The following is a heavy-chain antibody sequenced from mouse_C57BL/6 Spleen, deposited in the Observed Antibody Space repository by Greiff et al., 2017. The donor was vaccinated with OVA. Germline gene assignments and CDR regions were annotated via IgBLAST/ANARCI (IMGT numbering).Heavy chain of an antibody. Sequence: VQLQQSGPELVKPGASVKISCKASGYSFTSYYIHWVKQRPGQGLEWIGWIYPGSGNTKYNEKFKGKATLTADTSSSTAYMQLSRLTSEDSAVYYCARSSQGAMDYWGQGTSVTVSS. CDR1: GYSFTSYY. CDR2: IYPGSGNT. D-gene: IGHD3-2*02. J-gene: IGHJ4*01. V-gene: IGHV1-66*01. CDR3: ARSSQGAMDY.